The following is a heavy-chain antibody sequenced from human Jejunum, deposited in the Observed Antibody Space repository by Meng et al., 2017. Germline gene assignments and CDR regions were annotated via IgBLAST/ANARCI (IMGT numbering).Heavy chain of an antibody. CDR2: IKEDGSEK. CDR3: ARSTHSSSSE. J-gene: IGHJ4*02. Sequence: GGSLRLSCAASGFTFSNYWMSWVRQAPGKGLEWVAHIKEDGSEKFYVDSVKGRFTTSRDNAKSSLYLQMSSLRAEDTAVYCCARSTHSSSSEWGQGTLVTVSS. CDR1: GFTFSNYW. D-gene: IGHD6-19*01. V-gene: IGHV3-7*01.